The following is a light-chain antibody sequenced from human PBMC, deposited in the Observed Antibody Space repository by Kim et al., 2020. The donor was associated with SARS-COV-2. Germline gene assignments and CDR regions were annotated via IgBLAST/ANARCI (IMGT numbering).Light chain of an antibody. CDR1: LSVSKN. Sequence: SPGERATLSCRASLSVSKNLAWYEQKPGQAPRLLIYDASTRATGIPARFSGGGSGTEFTLTISSLQSEDFAVYYCQQYNSWPPLYTFGQGTKLEI. CDR2: DAS. J-gene: IGKJ2*01. CDR3: QQYNSWPPLYT. V-gene: IGKV3-15*01.